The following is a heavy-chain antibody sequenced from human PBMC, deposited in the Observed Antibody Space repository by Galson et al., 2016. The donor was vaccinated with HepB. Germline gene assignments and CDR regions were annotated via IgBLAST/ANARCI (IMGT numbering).Heavy chain of an antibody. CDR2: ISYDASRK. Sequence: SLRLSCAASGFTSSSYGFHWVRQAPGKGLEWVAFISYDASRKYYADSVKGRFTLSRDFSKTTLSMQMNTLRGDDTAVYFCARERVPYSNSWYAFDYWGRGTLVTVSS. D-gene: IGHD6-13*01. CDR1: GFTSSSYG. V-gene: IGHV3-30*03. J-gene: IGHJ4*02. CDR3: ARERVPYSNSWYAFDY.